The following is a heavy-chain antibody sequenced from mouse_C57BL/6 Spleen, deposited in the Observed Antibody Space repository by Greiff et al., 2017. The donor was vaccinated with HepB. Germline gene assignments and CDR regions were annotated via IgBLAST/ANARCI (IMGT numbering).Heavy chain of an antibody. CDR1: GYTFTDYY. CDR3: ARMGGGLDRYFDV. J-gene: IGHJ1*03. V-gene: IGHV1-26*01. D-gene: IGHD3-3*01. CDR2: INPNNGGT. Sequence: VQLQQSGPELVKPGASVKISCKASGYTFTDYYMNWVKQSHGKSLEWIGDINPNNGGTSYNQKFKGKATLTVDKSSSTAYMELRSLTSEDSAVYYCARMGGGLDRYFDVWGTGTTVTVSS.